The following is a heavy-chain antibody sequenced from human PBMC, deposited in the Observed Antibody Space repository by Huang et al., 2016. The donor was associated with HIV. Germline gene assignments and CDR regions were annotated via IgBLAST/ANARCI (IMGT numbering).Heavy chain of an antibody. Sequence: EVQLVESGGGLVQRGGSLRLSCAASGFTFSGYAMNWVRQARGKGVEWVAEIGRSGSTTYYATSVKGGFTISRDNAKKSLFLQMKSLRAEDTAVYYCARRVNTIRPASNWLDPWGQGTLVTVSS. CDR1: GFTFSGYA. V-gene: IGHV3-48*03. CDR2: IGRSGSTT. CDR3: ARRVNTIRPASNWLDP. D-gene: IGHD3-3*01. J-gene: IGHJ5*02.